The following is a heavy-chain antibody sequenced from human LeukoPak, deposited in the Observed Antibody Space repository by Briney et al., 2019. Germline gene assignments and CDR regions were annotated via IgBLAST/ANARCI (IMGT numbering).Heavy chain of an antibody. V-gene: IGHV3-23*01. D-gene: IGHD6-13*01. Sequence: GGSLRLSCAASGFTFSSYAMSWVRQAPGKGLEWVAACMSGSVDATYYADSVKGRFTISRDNSKNTLYLQMNSLRAEDTAVYYCAKDSGGSSWYDPFDYWGQGTLVTVSS. CDR3: AKDSGGSSWYDPFDY. CDR2: MSGSVDAT. J-gene: IGHJ4*02. CDR1: GFTFSSYA.